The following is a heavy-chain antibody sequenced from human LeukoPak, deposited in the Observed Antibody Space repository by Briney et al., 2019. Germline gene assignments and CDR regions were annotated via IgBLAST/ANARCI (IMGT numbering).Heavy chain of an antibody. CDR2: INHSGST. J-gene: IGHJ4*02. V-gene: IGHV4-34*01. D-gene: IGHD3-22*01. CDR1: GGSFSGYY. Sequence: SETLSLTCTVYGGSFSGYYWSWIRQPPGKGLEWIGEINHSGSTNYNPSLKSRVTISVDTSKKQFSLKLSSVTAADTAVYYCVTYYFDSSGPKKNYWGQGTLVTVSS. CDR3: VTYYFDSSGPKKNY.